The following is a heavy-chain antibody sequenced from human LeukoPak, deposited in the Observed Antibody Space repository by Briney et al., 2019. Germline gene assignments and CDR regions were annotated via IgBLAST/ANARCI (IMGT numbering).Heavy chain of an antibody. CDR2: ISSGSSYI. Sequence: PGGSLRLSCAASGFTFSYYSMNWVRQAPGKGLEWVSSISSGSSYIYYADSVKGRFTISRDNAKNSLYLQMNSLRAEDTAVYYCARDGGSGSYYNNNWFDPWGQGTLVTVSS. J-gene: IGHJ5*02. CDR1: GFTFSYYS. D-gene: IGHD3-10*01. V-gene: IGHV3-21*01. CDR3: ARDGGSGSYYNNNWFDP.